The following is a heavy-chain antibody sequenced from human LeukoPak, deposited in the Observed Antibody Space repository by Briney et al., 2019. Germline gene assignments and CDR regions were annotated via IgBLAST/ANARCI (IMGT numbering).Heavy chain of an antibody. J-gene: IGHJ4*02. D-gene: IGHD3-16*02. CDR1: GFTFCSYE. V-gene: IGHV3-48*03. CDR3: ARNLSPVDY. Sequence: PGGSLRLSCAASGFTFCSYELNWVRQAPGKGLEWVSYISSSGSTMLYADSVKGRFTISRDNAKNSLYLQMNSLRAEDTAVYYCARNLSPVDYWGQGTLVTV. CDR2: ISSSGSTM.